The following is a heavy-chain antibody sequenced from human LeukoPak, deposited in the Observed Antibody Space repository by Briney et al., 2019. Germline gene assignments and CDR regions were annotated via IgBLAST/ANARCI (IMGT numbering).Heavy chain of an antibody. CDR3: ARGGM. J-gene: IGHJ4*02. V-gene: IGHV3-7*01. CDR1: GLTLSRYW. D-gene: IGHD3-16*01. CDR2: IKEDGSKT. Sequence: PGGSLRLSCAVSGLTLSRYWMSWVRQTPENGLEWVASIKEDGSKTHFRDSVRGRFTISRDNARNSLYLQMNSLRVDDTAIYYCARGGMWGQGTPVTVPS.